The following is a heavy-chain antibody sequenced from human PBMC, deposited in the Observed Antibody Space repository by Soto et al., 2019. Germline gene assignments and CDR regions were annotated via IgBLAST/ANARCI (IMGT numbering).Heavy chain of an antibody. CDR3: ARDQRGQLFTFDY. D-gene: IGHD6-13*01. CDR2: IYSGGST. J-gene: IGHJ4*02. Sequence: VQLVETGGGLIQPGGSLRLSCAASGFTVSSNYMSWVRQAPGKGLEWVSVIYSGGSTYYADSVKGRFTISRDNSKNTLYLQMNSLRAEDTAVYYCARDQRGQLFTFDYWGQGTLVTVSS. V-gene: IGHV3-53*02. CDR1: GFTVSSNY.